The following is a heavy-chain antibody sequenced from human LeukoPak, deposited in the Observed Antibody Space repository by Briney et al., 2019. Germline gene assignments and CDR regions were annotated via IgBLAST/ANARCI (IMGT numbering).Heavy chain of an antibody. J-gene: IGHJ4*02. CDR1: GFTFSSYA. V-gene: IGHV3-23*01. CDR2: ISASGGST. D-gene: IGHD6-19*01. CDR3: AKLDGIAVAGRRGRGIDY. Sequence: GGSLRLSCAASGFTFSSYAMGWVRQAPGKGLEWVSAISASGGSTYYADSVKGRFTISRDNSKNTLYLQMNSLRAEDTAVYYCAKLDGIAVAGRRGRGIDYWGQGTLVTVSS.